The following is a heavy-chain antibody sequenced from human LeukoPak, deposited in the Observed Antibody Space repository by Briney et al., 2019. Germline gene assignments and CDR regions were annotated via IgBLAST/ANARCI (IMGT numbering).Heavy chain of an antibody. J-gene: IGHJ6*02. Sequence: ASVKVSCKASGYTFTSYDINWVRQATGQGLEWMGWMNPNSGNTGYAQKFQGRVTMTRNTSISTAYMELSGLRSEDTAVYYCASTTVTTTLRYYVHRGSMDVWGQGTTVTVSS. CDR3: ASTTVTTTLRYYVHRGSMDV. V-gene: IGHV1-8*01. CDR2: MNPNSGNT. D-gene: IGHD4-17*01. CDR1: GYTFTSYD.